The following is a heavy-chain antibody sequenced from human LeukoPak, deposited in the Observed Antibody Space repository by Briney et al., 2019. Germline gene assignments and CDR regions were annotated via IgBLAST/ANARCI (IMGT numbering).Heavy chain of an antibody. V-gene: IGHV1-69-2*01. CDR2: VDPEDGET. D-gene: IGHD3-10*01. Sequence: ASVKVSCKVSGYTFTDYYMHWVQQAPGKGLEWMGLVDPEDGETVYAEKFQGRVTITADTSTDTAYMELSSLRSEDTAVYYCATFDSTVPDGSGTPVDYWGQGTLVTVSS. J-gene: IGHJ4*02. CDR1: GYTFTDYY. CDR3: ATFDSTVPDGSGTPVDY.